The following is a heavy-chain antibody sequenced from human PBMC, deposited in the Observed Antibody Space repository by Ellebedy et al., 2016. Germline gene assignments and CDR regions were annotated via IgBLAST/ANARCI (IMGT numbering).Heavy chain of an antibody. CDR2: ITSDGSIT. CDR3: ATDRNRVRDI. V-gene: IGHV3-74*01. J-gene: IGHJ4*02. Sequence: GESLKISXAASGLTLSDYWMHWVRQAPGKGLVWVSRITSDGSITIYADSVKGRFTISRDNAKNTLFLQMNSLRAEDSGIYYCATDRNRVRDIWGQGTLVTVSS. CDR1: GLTLSDYW. D-gene: IGHD2-21*02.